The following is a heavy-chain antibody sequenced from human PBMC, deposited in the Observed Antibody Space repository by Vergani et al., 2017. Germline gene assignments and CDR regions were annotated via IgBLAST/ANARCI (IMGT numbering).Heavy chain of an antibody. D-gene: IGHD2-8*01. CDR1: GAPISYWC. CDR3: ARPLRLRGYFDY. Sequence: QVQMQESGPGLVKTSETLSLTCSASGAPISYWCWSWLRQPAGKGLEWIGRLCPSGSTNYKPSLKSRVTMSIDTSKNQFSLKLSSVTAADTAVYYCARPLRLRGYFDYWGQGTLVTVSS. CDR2: LCPSGST. V-gene: IGHV4-4*07. J-gene: IGHJ4*02.